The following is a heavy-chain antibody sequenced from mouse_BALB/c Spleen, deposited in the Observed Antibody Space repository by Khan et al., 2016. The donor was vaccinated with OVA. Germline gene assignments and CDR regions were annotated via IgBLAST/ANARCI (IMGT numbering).Heavy chain of an antibody. CDR1: GHTFTKFG. CDR3: ARPPYFSYVLDN. J-gene: IGHJ4*01. CDR2: INTYTGEP. V-gene: IGHV9-3-1*01. D-gene: IGHD2-10*01. Sequence: QVQLQQSGPEVKKPGETVKISCKASGHTFTKFGMNWVKQAPGKGLKWMGWINTYTGEPTYADDFNGRFAFSLETSASTAYLQINNLKNEDTATXCCARPPYFSYVLDNWGQGTSVTVSS.